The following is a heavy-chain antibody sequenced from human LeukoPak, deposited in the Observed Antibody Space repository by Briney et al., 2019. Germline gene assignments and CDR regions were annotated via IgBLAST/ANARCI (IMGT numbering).Heavy chain of an antibody. CDR3: VRGDWYFES. J-gene: IGHJ4*02. CDR1: GFNFSDSR. CDR2: INRDGTEK. Sequence: GGSLRLSCATSGFNFSDSRMTWVRQAPGKGLQWVANINRDGTEKHFLDSVEGRFTISRDNAKKSLYLLMNSLSPQDTAVYFCVRGDWYFESWGQGTLVTVSS. V-gene: IGHV3-7*04. D-gene: IGHD2-21*01.